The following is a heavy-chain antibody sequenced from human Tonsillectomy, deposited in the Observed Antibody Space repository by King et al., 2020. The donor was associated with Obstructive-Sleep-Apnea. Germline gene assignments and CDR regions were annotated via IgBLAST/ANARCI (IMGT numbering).Heavy chain of an antibody. Sequence: VQLLQSGPEVKKPGASVKVSCKASGSASFNFGISWVRQAPGQGLEWMGRISTSNGDTNYAQKFQGRVTMTADTSTRTAHMELRSLRSDDTAVFYWARDPTEDGYYFGPWGQGTLVTVSS. CDR2: ISTSNGDT. D-gene: IGHD3-10*01. CDR1: GSASFNFG. V-gene: IGHV1-18*01. J-gene: IGHJ5*02. CDR3: ARDPTEDGYYFGP.